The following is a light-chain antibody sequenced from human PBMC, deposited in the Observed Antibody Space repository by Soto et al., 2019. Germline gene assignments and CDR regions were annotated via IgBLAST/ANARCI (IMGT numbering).Light chain of an antibody. J-gene: IGKJ4*01. CDR1: QGISNY. CDR2: AAS. Sequence: DIQMTQSPSSLSASVGDRVTITCRASQGISNYLAWYQQKPGKVPKLLIYAASTLQSGVPSRFSGSGSGTDFTLPISSLQPEDVATYYCQKYNSAPTFGGGTKVEIK. CDR3: QKYNSAPT. V-gene: IGKV1-27*01.